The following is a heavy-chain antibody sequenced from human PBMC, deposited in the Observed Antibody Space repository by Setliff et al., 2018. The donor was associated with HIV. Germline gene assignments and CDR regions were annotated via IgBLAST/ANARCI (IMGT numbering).Heavy chain of an antibody. CDR1: GFAFSECA. D-gene: IGHD6-13*01. J-gene: IGHJ3*02. V-gene: IGHV3-23*01. Sequence: GGSLRLSCQASGFAFSECAMHWVRQAPGQGLAWVSAISGSGGSTHYADSVKGRFTISRDNSKSTLYLQMSSLTAEDTAVYYCARDARWPNDAFDIWGQGTVVTVSS. CDR2: ISGSGGST. CDR3: ARDARWPNDAFDI.